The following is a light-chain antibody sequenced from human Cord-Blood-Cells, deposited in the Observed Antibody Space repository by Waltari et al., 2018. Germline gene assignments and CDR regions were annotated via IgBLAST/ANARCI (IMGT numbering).Light chain of an antibody. CDR3: AAWDDSLNGWV. CDR1: SSNIGSNT. J-gene: IGLJ3*02. Sequence: QSVLTQPPSSSATPGQRATISSPGSSSNIGSNTVNWYQQHPGPAPKLLIYSNNQRPSGVPDRFSGSKSGTSASLAISGLQSEDEADYYCAAWDDSLNGWVFGGGTKLTVL. CDR2: SNN. V-gene: IGLV1-44*01.